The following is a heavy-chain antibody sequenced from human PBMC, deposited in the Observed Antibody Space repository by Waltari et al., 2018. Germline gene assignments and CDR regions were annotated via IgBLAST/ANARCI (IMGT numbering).Heavy chain of an antibody. D-gene: IGHD4-17*01. Sequence: EVQLVESGGGLVQPGGSLILSCAASGFTFSSYAMPWVRQAPGKGLEWVSAISGSGGSTYYADSVKGRFTISRDNSKNTLYLQMNSLRAEDTAVYYCAKDRGDYPYYFDYWGQGTLVTVSS. CDR1: GFTFSSYA. V-gene: IGHV3-23*04. CDR3: AKDRGDYPYYFDY. CDR2: ISGSGGST. J-gene: IGHJ4*02.